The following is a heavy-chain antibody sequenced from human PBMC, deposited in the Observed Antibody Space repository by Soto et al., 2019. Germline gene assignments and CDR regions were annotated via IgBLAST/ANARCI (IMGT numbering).Heavy chain of an antibody. CDR2: IYYSGST. V-gene: IGHV4-59*01. CDR3: ARVWGGAFDI. J-gene: IGHJ3*02. CDR1: GSSIRCYY. Sequence: SETLSLTCTVSGSSIRCYYWSWIRQPPGKGLEWIGYIYYSGSTNYNPSLKSRVTISVDTSKNQFSLKLSSVTAADTAVYYCARVWGGAFDIWGQGTMVT. D-gene: IGHD3-10*01.